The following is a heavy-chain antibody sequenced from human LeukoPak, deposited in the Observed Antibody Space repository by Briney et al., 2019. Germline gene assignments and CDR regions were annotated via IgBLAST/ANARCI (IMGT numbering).Heavy chain of an antibody. V-gene: IGHV3-9*01. CDR3: AKDGLRWDTSGAFDI. J-gene: IGHJ3*02. D-gene: IGHD1-26*01. CDR2: XXWNSGSI. CDR1: GFTLDDYA. Sequence: GRSLRLSCAASGFTLDDYAMHWVRQAPGKGLXXXXXXXWNSGSIGYADSVKGRFTISRDNAKNSLYLQMNSLRAEDTALYYCAKDGLRWDTSGAFDIWGQGTMVTVPS.